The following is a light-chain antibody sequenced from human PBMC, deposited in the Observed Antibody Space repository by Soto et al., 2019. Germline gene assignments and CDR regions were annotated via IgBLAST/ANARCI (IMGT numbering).Light chain of an antibody. V-gene: IGLV2-8*01. CDR2: EVS. J-gene: IGLJ2*01. Sequence: QSALTQPPSASGSPGQSVTISCTGTSSDVVCYNFVSWYQQHPGKAPKLMIYEVSKRPSGVPDRFSGSKSGNTASLTVSGIQAEDEADYYCSSTAGSNNLGVFGGGTNLTVI. CDR3: SSTAGSNNLGV. CDR1: SSDVVCYNF.